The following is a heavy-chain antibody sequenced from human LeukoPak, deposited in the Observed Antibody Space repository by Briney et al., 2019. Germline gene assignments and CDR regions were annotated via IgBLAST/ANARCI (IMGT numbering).Heavy chain of an antibody. V-gene: IGHV4-61*02. J-gene: IGHJ4*02. CDR1: GGSISSGSYY. Sequence: SETLSLTCTVSGGSISSGSYYWSRIRQPAGKGLEWIGRIYTSGSTNYNPSLKSRVTISVDTSKNQFSLKLSSVTAADTAVYYCARWAVTYYFDYWGQGTLVTVSS. D-gene: IGHD4-11*01. CDR3: ARWAVTYYFDY. CDR2: IYTSGST.